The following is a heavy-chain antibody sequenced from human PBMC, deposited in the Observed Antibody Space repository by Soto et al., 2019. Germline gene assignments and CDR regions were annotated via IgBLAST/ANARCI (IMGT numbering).Heavy chain of an antibody. Sequence: PWGSLRLSCADSGFRFSSYSMSWVRQTPGKGLEWVAAITATGDRTYYADSVTGRLTISRDNSKKTHYLQMTSLRAEDTAMYYCATMNGYFEYWGQGTPVTVSS. CDR2: ITATGDRT. CDR1: GFRFSSYS. D-gene: IGHD3-22*01. V-gene: IGHV3-23*01. J-gene: IGHJ4*02. CDR3: ATMNGYFEY.